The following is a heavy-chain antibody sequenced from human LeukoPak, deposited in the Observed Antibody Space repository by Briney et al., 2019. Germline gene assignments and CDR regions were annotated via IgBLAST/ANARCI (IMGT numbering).Heavy chain of an antibody. Sequence: ASVKVSCKASGYTLVAYFIHWVRQAPGQGLEWMGRINPNGGDTNYAQKFQGRVTMTGDTSISAAYMELSSLRSDDTAMYYCARVGFTTSWSNFDYWGRGTLVTVSS. J-gene: IGHJ4*02. CDR1: GYTLVAYF. CDR2: INPNGGDT. D-gene: IGHD6-13*01. CDR3: ARVGFTTSWSNFDY. V-gene: IGHV1-2*06.